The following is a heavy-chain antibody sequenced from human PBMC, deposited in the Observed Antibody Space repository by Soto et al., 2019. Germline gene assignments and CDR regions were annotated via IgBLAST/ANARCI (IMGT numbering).Heavy chain of an antibody. D-gene: IGHD3-10*01. V-gene: IGHV4-61*01. CDR1: GGSVSSGSYY. Sequence: SETLSLTCTVSGGSVSSGSYYWSWIRQPPGKGLEWIGYIYYSGSTNYNPSLKSRGTISEDTSKNQFSLKLSSVTAADTAVYYCARAQADLEYDGTSWIDNWFDPWGQGTLVTVSS. CDR2: IYYSGST. CDR3: ARAQADLEYDGTSWIDNWFDP. J-gene: IGHJ5*02.